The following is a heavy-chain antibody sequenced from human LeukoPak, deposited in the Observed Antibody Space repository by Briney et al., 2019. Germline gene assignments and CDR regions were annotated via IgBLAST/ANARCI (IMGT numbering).Heavy chain of an antibody. J-gene: IGHJ4*02. D-gene: IGHD3-22*01. Sequence: GGSLRLSCAASGFTFSSYGMHWVRQAPGKGLEWVAVISYDGSNKYYADSVKGRFTISRDNSKNTLYLQMNSLRAEDTAVYYCAKDLQEYYYDSSGYPDYWGQGTLVTVSS. CDR1: GFTFSSYG. CDR2: ISYDGSNK. V-gene: IGHV3-30*18. CDR3: AKDLQEYYYDSSGYPDY.